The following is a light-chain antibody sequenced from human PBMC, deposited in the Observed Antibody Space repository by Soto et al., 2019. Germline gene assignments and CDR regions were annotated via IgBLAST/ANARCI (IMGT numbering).Light chain of an antibody. J-gene: IGKJ5*01. Sequence: EIVMTQSPGTLSVSPGERATLSCRASQNIRSNLAWYQQKPGHAPRLLIYDASHRATGIPARFSGSGSGTDFTLTISGLEPADLGVYYCQQRHNWPIPFGQGTRPEIK. CDR1: QNIRSN. CDR2: DAS. CDR3: QQRHNWPIP. V-gene: IGKV3-11*01.